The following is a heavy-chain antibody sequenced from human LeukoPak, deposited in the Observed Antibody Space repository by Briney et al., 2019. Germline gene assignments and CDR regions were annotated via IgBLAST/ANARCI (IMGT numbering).Heavy chain of an antibody. CDR2: INPNSGGT. CDR3: ARGGGDYDFWSGYPAPFDY. Sequence: ASVKVSCKASGYTFTGYYMHWVRQAPGQGLEWMGWINPNSGGTNYAQKFQGRVTMTRDTSISTAYMELSRLRSDDTAVYYCARGGGDYDFWSGYPAPFDYWGQGTLVTVSS. V-gene: IGHV1-2*02. CDR1: GYTFTGYY. D-gene: IGHD3-3*01. J-gene: IGHJ4*02.